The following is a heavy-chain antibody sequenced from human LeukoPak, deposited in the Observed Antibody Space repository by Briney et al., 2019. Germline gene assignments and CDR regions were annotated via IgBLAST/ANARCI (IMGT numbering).Heavy chain of an antibody. D-gene: IGHD5-24*01. V-gene: IGHV1-69*04. CDR3: ARGRGRDGLDY. CDR1: GGTFSSYA. J-gene: IGHJ4*02. CDR2: IIPILGIA. Sequence: SVNVSCKASGGTFSSYAISWVRQAPGQGLEWMGRIIPILGIANYAQKFQGRVTITADKSTSTAYMELSSLRSEDTAVYYCARGRGRDGLDYWGQGTLVTVSS.